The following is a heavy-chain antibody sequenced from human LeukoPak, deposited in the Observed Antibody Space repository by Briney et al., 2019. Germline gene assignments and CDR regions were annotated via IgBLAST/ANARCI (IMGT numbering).Heavy chain of an antibody. CDR3: ARGGTSWTLTNDY. J-gene: IGHJ4*02. CDR1: GFTFSSYW. Sequence: KTGGSLRLSCAASGFTFSSYWMSWVRQAPGKGLEWVSSITSSSSYIYYADSVKGRFTISRDNAKNSLYLQMNSLRAEDTAVYYCARGGTSWTLTNDYWGQGTLVTVS. CDR2: ITSSSSYI. D-gene: IGHD2-2*01. V-gene: IGHV3-21*01.